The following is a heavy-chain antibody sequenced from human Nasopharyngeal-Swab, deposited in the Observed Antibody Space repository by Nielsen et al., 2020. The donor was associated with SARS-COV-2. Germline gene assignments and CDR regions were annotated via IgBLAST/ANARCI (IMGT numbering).Heavy chain of an antibody. V-gene: IGHV4-59*08. CDR2: IYSSGST. CDR1: GGSISSYY. Sequence: SETLSLTCTVSGGSISSYYWSWIRQPPGKGLEWIGYIYSSGSTNSNPSLKSRVTISVDTSRNQFSLKLSSVTAADTAVYYCARHGADCTNGVCQTYFYFRMDVWGQGTTVSVSS. D-gene: IGHD2-8*01. J-gene: IGHJ6*02. CDR3: ARHGADCTNGVCQTYFYFRMDV.